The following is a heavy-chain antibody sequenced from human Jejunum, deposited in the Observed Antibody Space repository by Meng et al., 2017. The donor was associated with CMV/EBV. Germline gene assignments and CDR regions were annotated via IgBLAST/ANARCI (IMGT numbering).Heavy chain of an antibody. CDR1: DDSITKNNW. J-gene: IGHJ5*02. Sequence: YDDSITKNNWWTWVRQSPGKGLEWIGEVYHSGTTNYNPSLKSRVTISVDKSKNQFFLQMTSLTAADTAVYYCARKISSGYYLNWFDPWGRGTLVTVSS. CDR2: VYHSGTT. V-gene: IGHV4-4*02. D-gene: IGHD3-22*01. CDR3: ARKISSGYYLNWFDP.